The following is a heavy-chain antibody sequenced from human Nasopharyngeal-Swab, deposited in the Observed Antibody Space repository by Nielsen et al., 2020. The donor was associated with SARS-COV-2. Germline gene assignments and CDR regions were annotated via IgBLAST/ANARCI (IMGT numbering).Heavy chain of an antibody. D-gene: IGHD3-9*01. J-gene: IGHJ4*02. CDR2: IYYSGST. CDR3: AGSQDILTGYF. V-gene: IGHV4-59*01. Sequence: WIRQPPGKGLEWIGYIYYSGSTNYNPSLKSRVTISVDTSKNQFSLKLSSVTAADTAVYCCAGSQDILTGYFWGQGTLVTVSS.